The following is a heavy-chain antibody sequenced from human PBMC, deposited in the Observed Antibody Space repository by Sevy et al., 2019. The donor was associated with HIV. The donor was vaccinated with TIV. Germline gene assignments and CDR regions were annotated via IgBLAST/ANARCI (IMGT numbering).Heavy chain of an antibody. CDR3: ARAPVKGYYTAMVRSRHLDY. V-gene: IGHV3-30-3*01. D-gene: IGHD5-18*01. CDR2: ISYDGSNK. Sequence: GGFLRLSCAASGFTFSSYAMHWVRQAPGKGLEWVAVISYDGSNKYYADSVKGRFTISRDNSKNTLYLQMNSLRAEDTAVYYCARAPVKGYYTAMVRSRHLDYWGQGTLVTVSS. J-gene: IGHJ4*02. CDR1: GFTFSSYA.